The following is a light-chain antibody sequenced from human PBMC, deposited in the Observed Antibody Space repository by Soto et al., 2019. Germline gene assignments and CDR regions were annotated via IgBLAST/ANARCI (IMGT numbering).Light chain of an antibody. J-gene: IGKJ3*01. CDR2: DAS. Sequence: EIVLTQSPATLSLSPGERVTLSCRASQNVSTYLAWYQQKPGQAPRLLIYDASDRATGIPARFSGSGSGTDFTLTISSPEPEDSALYYCQRRTNWLTFGPGTKVDIK. CDR1: QNVSTY. V-gene: IGKV3-11*01. CDR3: QRRTNWLT.